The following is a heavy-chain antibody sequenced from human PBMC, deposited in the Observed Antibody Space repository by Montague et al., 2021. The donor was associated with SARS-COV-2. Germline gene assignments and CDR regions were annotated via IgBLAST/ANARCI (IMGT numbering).Heavy chain of an antibody. D-gene: IGHD4-11*01. CDR3: AGKVLTVPADY. CDR2: ISYGGIA. V-gene: IGHV4-4*02. Sequence: SETLSLICAVSGVSITSTNWWSLVRQPPGKGLEWIGEISYGGIATYNPSLKSRATISMDRSGNLFSLKLSSVTAADTAIYYCAGKVLTVPADYWGQGTLVTVS. CDR1: GVSITSTNW. J-gene: IGHJ4*02.